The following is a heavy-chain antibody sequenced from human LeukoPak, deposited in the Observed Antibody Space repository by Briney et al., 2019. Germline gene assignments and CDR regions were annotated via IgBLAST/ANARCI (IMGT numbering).Heavy chain of an antibody. CDR2: MDYSGST. Sequence: PSETLSLACTVSGDSISSRNYYWGWIRQPPGKRLEWIGSMDYSGSTHYNPSLKSRVTISGDTSKNQLSLKLNSVTAADTAVYYCASHIAVVGYSWYFDLWGRGTLVTVSS. CDR3: ASHIAVVGYSWYFDL. J-gene: IGHJ2*01. V-gene: IGHV4-39*01. D-gene: IGHD6-19*01. CDR1: GDSISSRNYY.